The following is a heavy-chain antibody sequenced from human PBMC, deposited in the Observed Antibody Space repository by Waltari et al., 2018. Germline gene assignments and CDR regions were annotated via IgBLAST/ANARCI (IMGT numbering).Heavy chain of an antibody. J-gene: IGHJ3*02. D-gene: IGHD2-2*01. CDR3: ARHGIVVVPAAIRHAFDI. V-gene: IGHV4-31*03. CDR2: IYYSGST. CDR1: AGSISSGGYY. Sequence: QVQLQESGPGLVKPSQTLSLTCTFPAGSISSGGYYWSWLRPHPGTGLEWIGYIYYSGSTYYNPSLKSRVTISVDTSKNQFSLKLSSVTAADTAVYYCARHGIVVVPAAIRHAFDIWGQGTMVTVSS.